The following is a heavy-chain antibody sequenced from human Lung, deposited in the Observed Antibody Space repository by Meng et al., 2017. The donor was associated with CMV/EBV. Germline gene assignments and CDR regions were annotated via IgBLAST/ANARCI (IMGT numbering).Heavy chain of an antibody. CDR3: ARDFGSSWYPNWFDY. CDR2: ISASGNT. Sequence: QLMESGPGLVKPSESLALTCTVSGASITSYYWSWIRQPAGKGLEWIGGISASGNTRYNPSLKSRVTMSVDTYKNQFSLKLSSVTAADKAVYYCARDFGSSWYPNWFDYWGQGTLVTVSS. CDR1: GASITSYY. J-gene: IGHJ5*01. V-gene: IGHV4-4*07. D-gene: IGHD6-13*01.